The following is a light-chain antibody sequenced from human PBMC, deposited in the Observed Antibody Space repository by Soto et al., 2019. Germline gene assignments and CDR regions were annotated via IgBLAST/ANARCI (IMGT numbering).Light chain of an antibody. CDR3: QQTDNFPLT. Sequence: DIQMTQSPSTVSASVGDRVTITCRASQGITTWLAWYQQKPGKAPRLLIYAASSLQSGIPSRFSGSGSGTDFTLTISSLQPEDFAIYYCQQTDNFPLTVGGGTKVEIK. V-gene: IGKV1-12*01. CDR2: AAS. CDR1: QGITTW. J-gene: IGKJ4*01.